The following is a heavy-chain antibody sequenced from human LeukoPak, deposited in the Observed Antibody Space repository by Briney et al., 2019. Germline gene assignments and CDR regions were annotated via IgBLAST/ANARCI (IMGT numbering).Heavy chain of an antibody. D-gene: IGHD3-22*01. CDR2: IIPIFGTA. V-gene: IGHV1-69*13. Sequence: SVKVSCTASGGTFSSYAISWVRQAPGQGLEWMGGIIPIFGTANYAQKFQGRVTITADESTSTAYMGLSSLRSEDTAVYCCARDIYYDSSGYYFDWGQGTLVTVSS. J-gene: IGHJ4*02. CDR1: GGTFSSYA. CDR3: ARDIYYDSSGYYFD.